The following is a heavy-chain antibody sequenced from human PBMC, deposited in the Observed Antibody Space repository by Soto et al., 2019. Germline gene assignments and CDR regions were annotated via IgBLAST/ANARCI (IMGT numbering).Heavy chain of an antibody. CDR2: ISGSGGST. V-gene: IGHV3-23*01. D-gene: IGHD6-13*01. J-gene: IGHJ4*02. CDR3: AKELTRYSSRERYYFDY. CDR1: GFTFSSYA. Sequence: GGSLRLSCAASGFTFSSYAMSWVRQAPGKGLEWVSAISGSGGSTYYADSVKGRFTISRDNSKNTLYLQMNSLRAEDTAVYYCAKELTRYSSRERYYFDYWGQGTLVTVSS.